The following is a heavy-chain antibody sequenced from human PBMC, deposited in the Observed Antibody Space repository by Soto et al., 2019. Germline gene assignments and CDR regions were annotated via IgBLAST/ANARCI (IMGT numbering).Heavy chain of an antibody. V-gene: IGHV1-2*02. CDR1: GYSFTDHY. CDR2: VNPNTGGT. CDR3: ATLDSCGYYGNALDI. D-gene: IGHD3-22*01. Sequence: VASVKVSCKASGYSFTDHYIHWVRQAPAQGLEWMGWVNPNTGGTNYAQRFHGRVTMTRDTSITTAYMELSSLRSDDTALFYCATLDSCGYYGNALDIWGQGTMVTVSS. J-gene: IGHJ3*02.